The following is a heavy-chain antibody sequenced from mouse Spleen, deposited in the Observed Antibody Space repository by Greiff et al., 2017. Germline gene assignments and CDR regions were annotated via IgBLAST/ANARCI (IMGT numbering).Heavy chain of an antibody. CDR1: GFTFSSYA. J-gene: IGHJ2*01. D-gene: IGHD1-1*01. V-gene: IGHV5-9*04. CDR3: ARGYYYGSSYDYFDY. CDR2: ISSGGGNT. Sequence: EVKLEESGGGLVKLGGSLKLSCAASGFTFSSYAMSWVRQTPEKRLEWVATISSGGGNTYYPDSVKGRFTISRDNAKNTLYLQMSSLKSEDTAMYYCARGYYYGSSYDYFDYWGQGTTLTVSS.